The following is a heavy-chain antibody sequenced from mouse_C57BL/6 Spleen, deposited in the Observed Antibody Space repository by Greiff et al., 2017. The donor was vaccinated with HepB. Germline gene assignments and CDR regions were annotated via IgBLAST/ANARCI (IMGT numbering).Heavy chain of an antibody. J-gene: IGHJ1*03. V-gene: IGHV1-64*01. CDR3: AGGDGYRYWYFDV. CDR1: GYTFTSYW. D-gene: IGHD2-3*01. CDR2: IHPNSGST. Sequence: VQLQQPGAELVKPGASVKLSCKASGYTFTSYWMHWVKQRPGQGLEWIGMIHPNSGSTNYNEKFKSKATLTVDKSSSTAYMQLSSLTSEDSAVYYCAGGDGYRYWYFDVWGTGTTVTVSS.